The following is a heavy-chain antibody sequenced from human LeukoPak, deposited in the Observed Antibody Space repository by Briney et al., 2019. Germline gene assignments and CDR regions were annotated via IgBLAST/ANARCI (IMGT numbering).Heavy chain of an antibody. D-gene: IGHD3-22*01. V-gene: IGHV3-13*01. CDR3: ARSSERKYYFDY. CDR2: IGTAGDT. Sequence: GGSLRLSCAASGFTFSSYDMHWVRQATGKGLEWVSAIGTAGDTYYPGSVKGRFTISRDNSKNTLYLQMNSLRAEDTAVYYCARSSERKYYFDYWGQGTLVTVSS. CDR1: GFTFSSYD. J-gene: IGHJ4*02.